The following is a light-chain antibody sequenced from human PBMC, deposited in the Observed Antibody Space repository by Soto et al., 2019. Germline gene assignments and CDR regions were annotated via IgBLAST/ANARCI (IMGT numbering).Light chain of an antibody. CDR3: QQRSNWPPWT. CDR2: DAS. J-gene: IGKJ1*01. CDR1: QSVSSY. Sequence: EIVLTQSPGTLSLSPGERATLSCRASQSVSSYLAWYQQKPGQAPRLLIYDASNRATGIPARFSGSGSGTDFTLTISNLEPEDFALYYCQQRSNWPPWTFGQGTKVDIK. V-gene: IGKV3-11*01.